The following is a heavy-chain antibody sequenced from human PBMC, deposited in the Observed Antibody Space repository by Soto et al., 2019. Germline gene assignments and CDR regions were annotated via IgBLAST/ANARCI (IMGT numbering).Heavy chain of an antibody. D-gene: IGHD3-16*01. V-gene: IGHV4-59*01. CDR3: ARVSLRDGHNLYFLDY. Sequence: PSETLSLTCTVSGGSISSYYWSWMRQPPGKGLEWIGYIYYSGSTNYNPSLKSRLTISVDTSKNQFSLELSSVTAADTAVYYCARVSLRDGHNLYFLDYWGQGTLVTVSS. CDR1: GGSISSYY. CDR2: IYYSGST. J-gene: IGHJ4*02.